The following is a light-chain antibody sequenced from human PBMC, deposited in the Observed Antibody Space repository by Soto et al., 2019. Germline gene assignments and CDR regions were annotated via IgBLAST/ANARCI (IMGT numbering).Light chain of an antibody. V-gene: IGLV4-69*01. CDR1: SGHSNYA. CDR2: LNSDGSH. Sequence: QLVLTQSPSASASLGASVKLTCTLSSGHSNYAIAWHQQQPEKGPRYLMKLNSDGSHSKGDEIPDRFSASSSGAERYLTISSLQSDDEADYYCQTWGTGIQVFGGGTKLTVL. J-gene: IGLJ3*02. CDR3: QTWGTGIQV.